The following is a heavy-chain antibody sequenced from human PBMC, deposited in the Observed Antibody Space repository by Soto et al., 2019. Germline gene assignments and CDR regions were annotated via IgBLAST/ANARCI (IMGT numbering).Heavy chain of an antibody. D-gene: IGHD2-21*01. CDR3: ARLGRRTVASHFDY. J-gene: IGHJ4*02. V-gene: IGHV4-59*08. Sequence: QVQLQESGPGLVKPSETLSLTCTVSGGSISPYYWSWIRLPPGKGLEWIGYIYYSGSTNYNPSLRSRVTISVDTSKNQFSLRLSSVTAADTAMYYCARLGRRTVASHFDYWGQGTLITVSS. CDR1: GGSISPYY. CDR2: IYYSGST.